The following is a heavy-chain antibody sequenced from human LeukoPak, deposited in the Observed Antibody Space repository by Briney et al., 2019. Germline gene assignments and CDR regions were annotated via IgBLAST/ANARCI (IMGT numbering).Heavy chain of an antibody. CDR3: ARDGRIAAAGSLSWYYGMDV. D-gene: IGHD6-13*01. CDR1: GFTVSSNY. V-gene: IGHV3-53*01. Sequence: GGSLRLSRAASGFTVSSNYMSWVRQAPGKGLEWVSVIYSGGSTYYADSVKGRFTISRDNSKNTLYLQMNSLRAEDTAVYYCARDGRIAAAGSLSWYYGMDVWGQGTTVTVSS. J-gene: IGHJ6*02. CDR2: IYSGGST.